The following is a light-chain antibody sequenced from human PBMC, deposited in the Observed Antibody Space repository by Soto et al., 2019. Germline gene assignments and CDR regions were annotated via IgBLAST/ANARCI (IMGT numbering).Light chain of an antibody. Sequence: QSVLTQPASVSGSPGQSITISCTGTSSDVGGYDRVSWYQQRPDNAPKLIIYEVSNRPSGISNRFSGPKSGDTASLTISGLQAEDEADYYCCSYRSGSVYVFGSGTKATVL. CDR3: CSYRSGSVYV. CDR2: EVS. J-gene: IGLJ1*01. CDR1: SSDVGGYDR. V-gene: IGLV2-14*01.